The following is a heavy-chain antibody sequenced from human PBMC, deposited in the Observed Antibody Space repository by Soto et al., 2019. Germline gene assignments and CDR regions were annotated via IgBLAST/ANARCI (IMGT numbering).Heavy chain of an antibody. Sequence: WETLSLTCTVSGGSISSYYWSWIRQPPGKGLEWIGYIYYSGSTNYNPSLKSRVTISVDTSKNQFSLKLSSVTAADTAVYYCARFVYVIWSGYYNHWYASWGQGTLVIVSS. CDR1: GGSISSYY. V-gene: IGHV4-59*01. J-gene: IGHJ5*01. CDR3: ARFVYVIWSGYYNHWYAS. CDR2: IYYSGST. D-gene: IGHD3-9*01.